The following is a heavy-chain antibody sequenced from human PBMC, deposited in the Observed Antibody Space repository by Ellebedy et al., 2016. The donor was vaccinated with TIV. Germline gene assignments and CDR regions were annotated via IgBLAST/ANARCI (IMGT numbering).Heavy chain of an antibody. D-gene: IGHD3-16*01. CDR3: ARLRSTYYYYGMDV. J-gene: IGHJ6*02. CDR2: ISSSGSTI. CDR1: GFTFSDYY. Sequence: GESLKISCAASGFTFSDYYMSLIRQAPGKGLEWVSYISSSGSTIYYADSVKVRFTISRDNAKNSLYLQMNSLRAEDTAVYYCARLRSTYYYYGMDVWGQGTTVTVSS. V-gene: IGHV3-11*01.